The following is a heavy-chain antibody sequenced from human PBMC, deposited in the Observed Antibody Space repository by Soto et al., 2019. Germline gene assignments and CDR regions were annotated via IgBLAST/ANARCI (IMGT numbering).Heavy chain of an antibody. D-gene: IGHD2-21*02. Sequence: GGSLSLSCEASGFRFSTYSMHWVRQAPGKGLEWVSSIGRRSDIYYADSVKGRFTISRDNAKNSVSLQMNSLRDEDTAVYYCAREETAWPLAYGLDVWGQGTTVTV. CDR3: AREETAWPLAYGLDV. CDR1: GFRFSTYS. J-gene: IGHJ6*02. V-gene: IGHV3-21*01. CDR2: IGRRSDI.